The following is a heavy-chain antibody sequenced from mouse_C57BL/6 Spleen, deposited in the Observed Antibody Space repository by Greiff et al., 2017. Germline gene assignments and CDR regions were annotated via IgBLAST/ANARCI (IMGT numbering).Heavy chain of an antibody. CDR2: ISSGSSTI. CDR1: GFTFSDYG. V-gene: IGHV5-17*01. J-gene: IGHJ4*01. CDR3: ARPGIDYAMDY. Sequence: EVQVVESGGGLVKPGGSLKLSCAASGFTFSDYGMHWVRQAPEKGLEWVAYISSGSSTIYYADTVKGRFTISRDNAKNTLFLQMNRMRSEDTAIYYCARPGIDYAMDYWGQGTSVTVSS.